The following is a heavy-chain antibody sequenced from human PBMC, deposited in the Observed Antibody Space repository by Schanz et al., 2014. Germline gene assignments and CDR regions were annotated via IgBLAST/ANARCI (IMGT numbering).Heavy chain of an antibody. V-gene: IGHV4-30-2*01. CDR1: GGSISRGFYS. D-gene: IGHD3-10*01. CDR3: ARDRGSGSGSFDY. CDR2: IYYSGST. J-gene: IGHJ4*02. Sequence: QLQLQESGSGLVKPSQTLSLTCAVSGGSISRGFYSWNWIRQPPGRGLEWIGCIYYSGSTYYNPSLKTRVPISIDRSKDQFSLSLNSVTAADTAMYYCARDRGSGSGSFDYWGQGTLVTVSS.